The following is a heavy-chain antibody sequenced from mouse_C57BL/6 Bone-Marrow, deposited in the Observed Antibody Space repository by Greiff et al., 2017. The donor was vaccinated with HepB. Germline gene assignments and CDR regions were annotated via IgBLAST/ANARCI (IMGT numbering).Heavy chain of an antibody. CDR1: GYTFTDYY. CDR2: INPNNGGT. D-gene: IGHD1-2*01. CDR3: ARSITTDYFDY. J-gene: IGHJ2*01. Sequence: EVQLQQSGPELVKPGASVKISCKASGYTFTDYYMNWVKQSHGQSLEWIGDINPNNGGTSYNQKFKGKATLTVDNSSSTAYMELRSLTSDDSAVYYCARSITTDYFDYWGQGTTLTVSS. V-gene: IGHV1-26*01.